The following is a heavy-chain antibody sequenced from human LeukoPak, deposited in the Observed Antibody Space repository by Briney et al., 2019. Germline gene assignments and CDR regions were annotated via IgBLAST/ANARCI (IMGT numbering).Heavy chain of an antibody. V-gene: IGHV3-23*01. D-gene: IGHD1-26*01. CDR1: GFTFSSYA. Sequence: PGGSLRLSRAASGFTFSSYAMSWVRPAPGKGLEWVSSISGSGCSTYYAYSVKGRFTLSRDNSKHKMYLQMNSLRVADTAVYYRAKVGYSGSYGMGGSYYYYGMEVWGQGTTVTVSS. CDR2: ISGSGCST. J-gene: IGHJ6*02. CDR3: AKVGYSGSYGMGGSYYYYGMEV.